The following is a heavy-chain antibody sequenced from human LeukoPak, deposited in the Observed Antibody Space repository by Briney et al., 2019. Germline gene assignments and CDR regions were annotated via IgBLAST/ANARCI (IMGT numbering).Heavy chain of an antibody. CDR2: IWYDGSNK. CDR3: ATARDNYDRSGFPAPEY. J-gene: IGHJ4*02. D-gene: IGHD3-22*01. CDR1: GFTFSSYG. V-gene: IGHV3-33*01. Sequence: PGGSLRLSCAASGFTFSSYGMHWVRQAPGKGLEWVAVIWYDGSNKNYVDSVKGRFTISRDNSKNTLYLLMDSLRAEDTGVYYCATARDNYDRSGFPAPEYWGQGTLVTVSS.